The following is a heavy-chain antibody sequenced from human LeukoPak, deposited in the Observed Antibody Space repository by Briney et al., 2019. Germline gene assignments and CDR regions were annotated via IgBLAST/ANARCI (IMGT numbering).Heavy chain of an antibody. Sequence: GGSLRLSCAASGFTFSSYAMSWVRQAPGKGLEWVSAISGSGGSTYYADSVKGRFTISRDNSKNTLYLQMNSLRAEDTAVYYCAKDGDYSSGWWVANDYWGQGTLVTVSS. J-gene: IGHJ4*02. D-gene: IGHD6-19*01. V-gene: IGHV3-23*01. CDR3: AKDGDYSSGWWVANDY. CDR2: ISGSGGST. CDR1: GFTFSSYA.